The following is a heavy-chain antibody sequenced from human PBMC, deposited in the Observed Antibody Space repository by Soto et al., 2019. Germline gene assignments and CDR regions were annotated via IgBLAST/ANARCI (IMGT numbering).Heavy chain of an antibody. J-gene: IGHJ5*02. V-gene: IGHV3-23*01. CDR2: ISGSGFKK. CDR3: AKNQGVELVPLATVDWFDP. CDR1: GFIFENFG. Sequence: GGSLRLSCAASGFIFENFGMSWVRQVPGKGLEWISSISGSGFKKYYADSVKGRFTISRDNSKSTVYLELNNLSAEDTAVYHCAKNQGVELVPLATVDWFDPWGQGSVVTV. D-gene: IGHD1-26*01.